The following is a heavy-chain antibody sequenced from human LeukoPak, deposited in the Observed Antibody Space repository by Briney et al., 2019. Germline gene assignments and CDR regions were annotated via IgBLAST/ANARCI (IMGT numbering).Heavy chain of an antibody. J-gene: IGHJ4*02. CDR2: INPNSGGT. CDR3: ARYSTYVWGSYGPTDDY. D-gene: IGHD3-16*01. CDR1: GYTFTGYY. Sequence: ASVKVSCKASGYTFTGYYMHWVRQAPGQGLEWMGRINPNSGGTNYAQKFQGRVTMTRDTSISTAYMELSRLRSDDTAVYYCARYSTYVWGSYGPTDDYWGQGTLVTVSS. V-gene: IGHV1-2*06.